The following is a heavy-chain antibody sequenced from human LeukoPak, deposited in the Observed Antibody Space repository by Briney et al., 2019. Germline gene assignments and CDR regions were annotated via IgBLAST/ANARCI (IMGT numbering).Heavy chain of an antibody. D-gene: IGHD3-9*01. CDR1: GFTFSSYG. V-gene: IGHV3-33*06. J-gene: IGHJ6*02. CDR3: AKASLGDYDILTGYYRSYYYYGMDV. Sequence: PGGSLRLSCAASGFTFSSYGMHWVRQAPGKGLEWVAVIWYDGSNKYYADSVKGRFTISRDNSKNTLYLQMNSLRAEDTAVYYCAKASLGDYDILTGYYRSYYYYGMDVWGQGTTVTVSS. CDR2: IWYDGSNK.